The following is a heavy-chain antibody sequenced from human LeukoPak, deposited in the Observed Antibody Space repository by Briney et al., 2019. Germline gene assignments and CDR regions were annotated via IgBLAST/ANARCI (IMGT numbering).Heavy chain of an antibody. V-gene: IGHV4-28*03. Sequence: KPSETLSLTCAVSGYSISSSNWWGWIRQPPGKGLEWIGYISYTGSTYYNPSLKSRVTMSVDTSKTQFSLKLISVTAEDTAVYYCARVALSYYFDSSGYYKPAAFDIWGQGTMVTVSS. CDR1: GYSISSSNW. J-gene: IGHJ3*02. D-gene: IGHD3-22*01. CDR3: ARVALSYYFDSSGYYKPAAFDI. CDR2: ISYTGST.